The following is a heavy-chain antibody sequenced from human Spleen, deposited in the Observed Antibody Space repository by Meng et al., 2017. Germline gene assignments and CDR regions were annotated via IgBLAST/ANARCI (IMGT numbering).Heavy chain of an antibody. CDR2: INPNSGGT. D-gene: IGHD3-22*01. CDR1: GYTFTGYY. V-gene: IGHV1-2*06. Sequence: ASVKVSCKASGYTFTGYYMHWVRQAPGQGLEWLGRINPNSGGTNYAQKFQGRVTMTRDTSISTAYMEMSRLRSDDTAVYYCARDILYYYDSSGYYFDYWGQGTLVTVSS. J-gene: IGHJ4*02. CDR3: ARDILYYYDSSGYYFDY.